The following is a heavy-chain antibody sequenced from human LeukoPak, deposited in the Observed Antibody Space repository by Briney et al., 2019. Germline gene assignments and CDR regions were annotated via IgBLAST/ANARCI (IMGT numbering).Heavy chain of an antibody. CDR3: ARRDTSGWYYFDY. CDR1: GFTFSNYW. CDR2: TNQDGSEK. D-gene: IGHD6-19*01. V-gene: IGHV3-7*01. Sequence: AGGSLRLSCAASGFTFSNYWVSWVRQAPGKGLEWVANTNQDGSEKYYVDSVKGRFTISRDNAKNSLYLQMNSLRAEDTAVYYCARRDTSGWYYFDYWGQGTLVTVSS. J-gene: IGHJ4*02.